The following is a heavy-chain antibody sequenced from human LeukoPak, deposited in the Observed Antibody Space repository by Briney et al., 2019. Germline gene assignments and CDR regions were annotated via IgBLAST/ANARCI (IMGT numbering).Heavy chain of an antibody. J-gene: IGHJ4*02. D-gene: IGHD3-10*01. V-gene: IGHV3-53*01. CDR1: GFTVSSNY. Sequence: GGSLRLSCAASGFTVSSNYMSWVRQAPRKGLEWVSAIYSGGSTYYADSVKGRFTISRDNSKNTLYLQMNSLRAEDTAVYYCARGIWFGELSTFDYWGQGTLVTVSS. CDR2: IYSGGST. CDR3: ARGIWFGELSTFDY.